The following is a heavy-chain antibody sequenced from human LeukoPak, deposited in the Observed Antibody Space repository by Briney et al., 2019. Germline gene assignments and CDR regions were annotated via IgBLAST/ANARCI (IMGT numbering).Heavy chain of an antibody. J-gene: IGHJ4*02. V-gene: IGHV3-23*01. Sequence: GGSLTLSCTGTGFNFNMFAINWVRQAPGQGLEWVSVLSRRGSTTNNADSVKGRFTVSRDRTTNTVFLQMNSLRPEDTALYYCAKEQRIRHCSEGVCTEGYYFDYWGQGTLVTVSS. CDR1: GFNFNMFA. CDR3: AKEQRIRHCSEGVCTEGYYFDY. CDR2: LSRRGSTT. D-gene: IGHD2-8*01.